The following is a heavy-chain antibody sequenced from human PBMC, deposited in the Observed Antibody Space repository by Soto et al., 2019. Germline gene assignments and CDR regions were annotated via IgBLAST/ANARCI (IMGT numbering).Heavy chain of an antibody. CDR3: ERLDGDEHYFGY. CDR2: IYYSGST. J-gene: IGHJ4*02. V-gene: IGHV4-59*08. CDR1: GGSISSYY. Sequence: SETLSLTCTVSGGSISSYYWGWIRQPPGKGMEWIGYIYYSGSTNYNPSLKSRVTISVDTSKNQFSLKLSSVTAADTAVSYCERLDGDEHYFGYWGQGALVTVSS.